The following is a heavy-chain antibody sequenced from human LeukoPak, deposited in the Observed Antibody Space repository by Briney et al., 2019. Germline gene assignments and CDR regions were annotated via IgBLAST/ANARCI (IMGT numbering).Heavy chain of an antibody. CDR3: AKGLLVVGATVYYFDY. V-gene: IGHV3-53*01. D-gene: IGHD1-26*01. Sequence: GGSLRLSCAASGFTVSSNYMSWVRQAPGKGLEWVSLIYSGGGTYYADSVKGRFTISRDNSKNTLYLQMNSLRAEDTAVYYCAKGLLVVGATVYYFDYWGQGTLVTVSS. J-gene: IGHJ4*02. CDR1: GFTVSSNY. CDR2: IYSGGGT.